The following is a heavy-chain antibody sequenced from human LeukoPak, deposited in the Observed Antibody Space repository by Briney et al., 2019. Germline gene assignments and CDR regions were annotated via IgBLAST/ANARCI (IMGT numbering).Heavy chain of an antibody. CDR2: IKPDGSEK. J-gene: IGHJ4*02. CDR3: ARYYYGSYPKFDY. D-gene: IGHD3-10*01. V-gene: IGHV3-7*04. CDR1: GFTFSGYW. Sequence: PGGSLRLSCAAPGFTFSGYWMSWVLQAPGKALYPAANIKPDGSEKSYVDSVKGRFTISRDNAKNSLYLQMNSLRAEDTAVYYCARYYYGSYPKFDYWGQGTLVTVSS.